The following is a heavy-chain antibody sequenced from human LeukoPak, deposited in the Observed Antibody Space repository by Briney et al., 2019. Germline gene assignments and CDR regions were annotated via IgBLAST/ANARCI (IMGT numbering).Heavy chain of an antibody. CDR1: GFTFSNYA. V-gene: IGHV3-23*01. CDR3: AKDLISSWYGAGHDSFGI. D-gene: IGHD6-13*01. CDR2: ISGSGAST. Sequence: GGSLRLSCAASGFTFSNYAMSWVRQAPGKGLEWVSAISGSGASTYYAHSVKGRFTISRDNSKNTLYLQTNSLRADDTAVYYCAKDLISSWYGAGHDSFGIWGQGTMVTVSS. J-gene: IGHJ3*02.